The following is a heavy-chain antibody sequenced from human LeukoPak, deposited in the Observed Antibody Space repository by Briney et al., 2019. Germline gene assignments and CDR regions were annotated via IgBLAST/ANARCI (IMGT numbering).Heavy chain of an antibody. CDR2: INPSDDST. D-gene: IGHD3-22*01. CDR3: ARAYYESSAYRHAVYFDY. V-gene: IGHV1-46*02. J-gene: IGHJ4*02. Sequence: ASVKVSCKASGYTFNSSYMHWVRQAPGQGLEWMGIINPSDDSTRYAQKFHGRVTMTKDTSTNTVYVHLSSLSSDDTAVYYCARAYYESSAYRHAVYFDYWGQGTLVTVSS. CDR1: GYTFNSSY.